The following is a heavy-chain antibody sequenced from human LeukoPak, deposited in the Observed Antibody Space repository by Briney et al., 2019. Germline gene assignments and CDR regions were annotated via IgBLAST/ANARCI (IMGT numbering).Heavy chain of an antibody. D-gene: IGHD3-3*01. V-gene: IGHV4-4*02. Sequence: SETLSLTCAVSGGSISSSNWWSWVRQPPGKGLEWIGEIYHSGSTNYNPSLKSRVTISVDRSKNQFSLKLSSVTAADTAVYYCARVVRYDFWSGYYTKAFDIWGQGTMVTVSS. J-gene: IGHJ3*02. CDR3: ARVVRYDFWSGYYTKAFDI. CDR2: IYHSGST. CDR1: GGSISSSNW.